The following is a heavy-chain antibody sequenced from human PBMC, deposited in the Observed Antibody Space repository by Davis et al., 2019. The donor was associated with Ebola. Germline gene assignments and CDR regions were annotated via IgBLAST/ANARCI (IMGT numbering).Heavy chain of an antibody. Sequence: GESLKISCAASGFRLISYGMNWVRQAPGKGLECVSSIGSTTNFIYYADSVKGRFTISRDNAKNSLYLQMNSLRAEDTAVYYCARDGSNSYLDYWGQGNLVTVSS. CDR1: GFRLISYG. J-gene: IGHJ4*02. CDR2: IGSTTNFI. V-gene: IGHV3-21*01. CDR3: ARDGSNSYLDY. D-gene: IGHD6-6*01.